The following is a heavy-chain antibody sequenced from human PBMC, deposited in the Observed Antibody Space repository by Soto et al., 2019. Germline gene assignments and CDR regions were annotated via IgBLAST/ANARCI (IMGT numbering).Heavy chain of an antibody. CDR3: GRQSCSSTSCFYDY. D-gene: IGHD2-2*01. V-gene: IGHV1-2*02. CDR2: LNPNTGAT. J-gene: IGHJ4*02. Sequence: ASVKVSCKTSEYTFTDNYIYWLRQAPGQGLEWMGWLNPNTGATDFAQRFQGRVTLTSDTSISTAYMELSRLTSDDTAVFYCGRQSCSSTSCFYDYWGPGTLVTVSS. CDR1: EYTFTDNY.